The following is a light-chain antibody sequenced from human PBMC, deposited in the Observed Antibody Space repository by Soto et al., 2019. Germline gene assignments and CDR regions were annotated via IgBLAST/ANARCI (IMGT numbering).Light chain of an antibody. CDR1: QSISTY. J-gene: IGKJ2*03. V-gene: IGKV1-39*01. CDR2: AAS. Sequence: DIQLTQSPSSLSAFVGDRVSITCRASQSISTYLNWYQQKPGKAPKVLIYAASTLQSGVPARFSGSGSGTEFTLIISSLQPEDFATYYCQQVFSTPTYSFGQGTKLEI. CDR3: QQVFSTPTYS.